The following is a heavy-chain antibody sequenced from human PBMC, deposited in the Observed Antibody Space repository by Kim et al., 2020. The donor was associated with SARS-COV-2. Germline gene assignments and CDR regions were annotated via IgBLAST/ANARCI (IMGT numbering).Heavy chain of an antibody. J-gene: IGHJ6*02. CDR2: INPSGGST. CDR3: AREWDSSGWYAVPNIPNNYYYYGMDV. CDR1: GYTFTSYY. Sequence: ASVKVSCKASGYTFTSYYMHWVRQAPGQGLEWMGIINPSGGSTSYAQKFQGRVTMTRDTSTSTVYMELSSLRSEDTAVYYCAREWDSSGWYAVPNIPNNYYYYGMDVWGQGTTVTVSS. D-gene: IGHD6-19*01. V-gene: IGHV1-46*01.